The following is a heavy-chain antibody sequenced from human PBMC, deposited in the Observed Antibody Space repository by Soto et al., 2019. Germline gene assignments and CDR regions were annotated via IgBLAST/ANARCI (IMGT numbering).Heavy chain of an antibody. CDR1: GFSLSTGGVG. Sequence: QITLKESGPTLVKPKQTLTLTCTFSGFSLSTGGVGVGWIRQPPGKALEWLALIYWDDDKRYSPSLKSRLTITKDASKNQVVLTMTNMDPVDTATYYCAHRPSYCSGGSCYSGFDYWGQGTLVTVS. CDR3: AHRPSYCSGGSCYSGFDY. D-gene: IGHD2-15*01. V-gene: IGHV2-5*02. J-gene: IGHJ4*02. CDR2: IYWDDDK.